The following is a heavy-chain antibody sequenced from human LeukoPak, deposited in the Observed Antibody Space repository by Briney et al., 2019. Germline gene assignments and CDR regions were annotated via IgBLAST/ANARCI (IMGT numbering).Heavy chain of an antibody. CDR1: GYTFTGYY. CDR2: INPNSGGT. CDR3: ARQPYCSSTSCFGFDL. Sequence: AAVKLTCKASGYTFTGYYMHWVRQAPGQGLEWMGWINPNSGGTNYAQKFQGRVTMTRDTSISTAYMELSRLRSDDTAVYYCARQPYCSSTSCFGFDLWGRGTVVTDCS. D-gene: IGHD2-2*01. V-gene: IGHV1-2*02. J-gene: IGHJ2*01.